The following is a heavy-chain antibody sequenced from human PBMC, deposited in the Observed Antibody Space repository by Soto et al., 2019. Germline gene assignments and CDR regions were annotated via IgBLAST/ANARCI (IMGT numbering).Heavy chain of an antibody. D-gene: IGHD3-16*01. J-gene: IGHJ4*02. Sequence: QVQLVESGGGVVQPGRTLRLSCAASGFTFSSYAMHWVRQAPGKGLEWVAVISYDGSNKYYADSVKGRFTISRDNSKNTLYLQMNSLRAEDTALYYCARAYEGDYFDYWGQGTLVTVS. CDR1: GFTFSSYA. CDR2: ISYDGSNK. CDR3: ARAYEGDYFDY. V-gene: IGHV3-30-3*01.